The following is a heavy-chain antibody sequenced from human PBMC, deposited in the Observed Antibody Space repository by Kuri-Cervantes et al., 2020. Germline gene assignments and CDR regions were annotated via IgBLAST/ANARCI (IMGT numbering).Heavy chain of an antibody. J-gene: IGHJ1*01. D-gene: IGHD3-10*01. CDR2: IKQDGSEK. V-gene: IGHV3-7*01. CDR1: GFTFSSYW. Sequence: GESLKISCAASGFTFSSYWMSWVRQAPGKGLEWVANIKQDGSEKYYADSVKGRFTISRDNSKNTLYLQMNSLRAEDTAVYYCARQLGSDNPAVYFQHWGQGTLVTVSS. CDR3: ARQLGSDNPAVYFQH.